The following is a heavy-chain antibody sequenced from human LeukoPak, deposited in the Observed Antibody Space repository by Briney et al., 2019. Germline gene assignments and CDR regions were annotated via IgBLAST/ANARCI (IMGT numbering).Heavy chain of an antibody. CDR1: GISLSNYA. J-gene: IGHJ4*02. D-gene: IGHD3-22*01. CDR3: AKVIGLTMIVVVTPDFDY. Sequence: GGSLRLSCVVSGISLSNYAMTWVRQAPGKGLEWVSAISGSGGSTYYADSVKGRFTISRDNSKNTLYLQMNSLRAEDTAVYYCAKVIGLTMIVVVTPDFDYWSQGTLVTVSS. V-gene: IGHV3-23*01. CDR2: ISGSGGST.